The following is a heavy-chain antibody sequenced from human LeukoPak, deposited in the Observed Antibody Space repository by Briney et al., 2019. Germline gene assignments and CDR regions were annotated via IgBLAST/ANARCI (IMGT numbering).Heavy chain of an antibody. Sequence: GASVKVSCKASGYTFTSYGISWVRQAPGQGLEWMGWISAYNGNTNYAQKLQGRVTMTTDTSTSTAYMELSSLRSEDTAVYYCARDQIAAAGNDFTYWGQGNLVTVSS. CDR2: ISAYNGNT. J-gene: IGHJ4*02. CDR3: ARDQIAAAGNDFTY. CDR1: GYTFTSYG. V-gene: IGHV1-18*01. D-gene: IGHD6-13*01.